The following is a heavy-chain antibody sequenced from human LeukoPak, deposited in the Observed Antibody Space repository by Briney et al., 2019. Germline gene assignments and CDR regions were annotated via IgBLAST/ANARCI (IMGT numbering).Heavy chain of an antibody. CDR1: GFTFSSYW. D-gene: IGHD3-9*01. Sequence: PGGSLRLSCAASGFTFSSYWMSWVRQAPGKGLEWVANIKQDGSEKYYVDSVKGRFTISRDNAKNSLYLQMNSLRAEDTAVYYCARDFEGRHYDILTGYYTYYYYYMDVWGKGTTVTVSS. CDR2: IKQDGSEK. J-gene: IGHJ6*03. V-gene: IGHV3-7*01. CDR3: ARDFEGRHYDILTGYYTYYYYYMDV.